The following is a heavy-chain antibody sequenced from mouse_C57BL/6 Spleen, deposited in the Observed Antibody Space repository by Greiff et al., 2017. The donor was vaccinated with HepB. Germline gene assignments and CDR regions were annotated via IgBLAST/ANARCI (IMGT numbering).Heavy chain of an antibody. D-gene: IGHD2-4*01. V-gene: IGHV5-12*01. J-gene: IGHJ4*01. CDR3: ARVYYDYDGVYYYAMDY. CDR1: GFTFSDYY. Sequence: EVQRVESGGGLVQPGGSLKLSCAASGFTFSDYYMYWVRQTPEKRLEWVAYISNGGGSTYYPDTVKGRFTISRDNAKNTLYLQMSRLKSEDTAMYYCARVYYDYDGVYYYAMDYWGQGTSVTVSS. CDR2: ISNGGGST.